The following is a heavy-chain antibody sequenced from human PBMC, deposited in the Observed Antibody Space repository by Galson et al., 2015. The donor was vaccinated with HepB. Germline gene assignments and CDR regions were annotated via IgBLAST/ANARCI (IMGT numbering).Heavy chain of an antibody. J-gene: IGHJ4*02. CDR3: ARQAVGVPAAIPANPLDY. CDR1: GGSISSSSYY. Sequence: SETLSLTCTVSGGSISSSSYYWGWIRQPPGKGLEWIGSIYYSGSTYYNPSLKSRVTISVDTSKNQFSLKLSSVTAADTAVYYCARQAVGVPAAIPANPLDYWGQGTLVTVSS. CDR2: IYYSGST. D-gene: IGHD2-2*02. V-gene: IGHV4-39*01.